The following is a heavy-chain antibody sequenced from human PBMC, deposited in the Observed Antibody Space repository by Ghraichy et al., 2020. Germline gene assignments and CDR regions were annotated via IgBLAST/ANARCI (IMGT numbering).Heavy chain of an antibody. V-gene: IGHV4-59*08. CDR2: IYYSGST. Sequence: GSLRLSCTVSGGSISSYYWSWIRQPPGKGLEWIGYIYYSGSTNYNPSLKSRVTISVDTSKNQFSLKLSSVTAADTAVYYCARSEQWLAELDWYFDLWGRGTLVTVSS. CDR3: ARSEQWLAELDWYFDL. J-gene: IGHJ2*01. CDR1: GGSISSYY. D-gene: IGHD6-19*01.